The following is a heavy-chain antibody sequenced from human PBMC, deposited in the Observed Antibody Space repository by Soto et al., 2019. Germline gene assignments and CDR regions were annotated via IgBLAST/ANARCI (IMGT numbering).Heavy chain of an antibody. Sequence: PGGSLRLSCAASGFTFSSYSMNWVRQAPGKGLEWVSSISSSSSYTYYADSVKGRFTISRDNSKNTLYLQMNSLRAEDTAVYYCAKVDGYCSGGSCYSPWFDPWGQGTLVTVSS. D-gene: IGHD2-15*01. J-gene: IGHJ5*02. V-gene: IGHV3-21*04. CDR3: AKVDGYCSGGSCYSPWFDP. CDR1: GFTFSSYS. CDR2: ISSSSSYT.